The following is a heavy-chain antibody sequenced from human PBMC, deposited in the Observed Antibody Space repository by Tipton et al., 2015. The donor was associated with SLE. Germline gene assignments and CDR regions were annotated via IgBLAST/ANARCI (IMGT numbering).Heavy chain of an antibody. CDR3: VRVFSGGFFDC. CDR2: ISWNSGSV. D-gene: IGHD3-10*01. CDR1: GFTFDVYA. Sequence: SLRLSCAASGFTFDVYAMHWVRQAPGKGLEWVSGISWNSGSVGYADSVKGRFTISRDNAKNSLSLQMNSLRPEDTGLYYCVRVFSGGFFDCWGQGTLVTVSS. V-gene: IGHV3-9*01. J-gene: IGHJ4*01.